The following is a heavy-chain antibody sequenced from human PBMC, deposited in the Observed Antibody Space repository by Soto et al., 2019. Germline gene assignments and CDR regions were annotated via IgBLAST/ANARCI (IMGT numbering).Heavy chain of an antibody. J-gene: IGHJ4*02. D-gene: IGHD4-17*01. CDR2: VPYSGET. CDR3: ARALSGDYVTD. Sequence: QVQLQESGPGLVKPSETLSLTCTVFGGSVSSAEDYWSWIRQPPGKGLEWIGSVPYSGETYYNPSHKSRIAMLVDTSRNQFSLRVRSVTAADTAVYYCARALSGDYVTDWGQGTRVTVSS. V-gene: IGHV4-30-4*01. CDR1: GGSVSSAEDY.